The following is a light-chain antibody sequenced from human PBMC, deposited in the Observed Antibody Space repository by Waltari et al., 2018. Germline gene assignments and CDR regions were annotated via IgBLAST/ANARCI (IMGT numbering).Light chain of an antibody. Sequence: QSALTQPASVSGSPGQSITISCTGTSSDVGRYNLVSWYQQHPGKAPKLIIYEVSKRPSGVSNRLSGSKSGNTASLTISGLQAEDEADYYCYSYAGSSTSYVFGTGTKVTVL. CDR2: EVS. CDR1: SSDVGRYNL. J-gene: IGLJ1*01. CDR3: YSYAGSSTSYV. V-gene: IGLV2-23*02.